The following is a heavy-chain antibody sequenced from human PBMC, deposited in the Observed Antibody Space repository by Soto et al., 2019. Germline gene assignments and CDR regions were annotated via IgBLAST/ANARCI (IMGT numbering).Heavy chain of an antibody. CDR1: GVSISSHDW. D-gene: IGHD6-13*01. V-gene: IGHV4-4*02. CDR3: ATRESSRFY. CDR2: SHQSGNT. Sequence: QVQLQESGPGLVKPSGTLSLTCAVSGVSISSHDWWTWVRQPPGKGLEWIGESHQSGNTNYNSSLESRVTISVDKSKIQFSLKLTSVTVADTAVYYCATRESSRFYWGQGTLVTVSS. J-gene: IGHJ4*02.